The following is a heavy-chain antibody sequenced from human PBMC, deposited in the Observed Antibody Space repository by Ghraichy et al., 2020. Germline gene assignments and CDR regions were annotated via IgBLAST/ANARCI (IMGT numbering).Heavy chain of an antibody. D-gene: IGHD2-2*01. CDR3: ARHSGKADGYCSSTSCPPGGY. V-gene: IGHV4-39*01. J-gene: IGHJ4*02. CDR2: MYYSGST. CDR1: GGSISSSSYY. Sequence: SETLSLTCSVSGGSISSSSYYWGWIRQPPGKGLEWIGSMYYSGSTYYNPSLKSRVTISVDTSKNQFSLKLSSVTAADTAVYYCARHSGKADGYCSSTSCPPGGYWGQGTLVTVSS.